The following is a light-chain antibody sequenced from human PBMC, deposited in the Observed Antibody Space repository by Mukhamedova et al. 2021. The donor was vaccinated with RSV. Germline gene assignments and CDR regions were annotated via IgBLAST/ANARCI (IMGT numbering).Light chain of an antibody. Sequence: TISCTGTRRDVGGYNYVSWYQQHPGKAPKLIIYDVTKRPSGVPDRFSGSKSGNTASLTVSGLQAEDEAYYHCSSYKDSNTLIFSGG. CDR1: RRDVGGYNY. J-gene: IGLJ2*01. V-gene: IGLV2-8*01. CDR3: SSYKDSNTLI. CDR2: DVT.